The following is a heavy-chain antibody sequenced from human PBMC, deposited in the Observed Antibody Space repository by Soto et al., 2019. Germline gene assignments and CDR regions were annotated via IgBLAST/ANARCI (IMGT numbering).Heavy chain of an antibody. CDR1: GFTFSDYY. CDR2: ISGSGGST. D-gene: IGHD2-2*01. CDR3: AKPTCSSTSCYGGYFDY. V-gene: IGHV3-23*01. Sequence: GGSLRLSCAASGFTFSDYYMSWVRQAPGKGLEWVSAISGSGGSTYYADSVKGRFTISRDNSKNTLYLQMNSLRAEDTAVYYCAKPTCSSTSCYGGYFDYWGQGTLVTVSS. J-gene: IGHJ4*02.